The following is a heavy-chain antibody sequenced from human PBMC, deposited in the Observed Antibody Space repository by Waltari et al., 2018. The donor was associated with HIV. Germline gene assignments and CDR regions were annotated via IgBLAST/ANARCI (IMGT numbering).Heavy chain of an antibody. CDR3: ARDPRPYWYFDL. CDR2: IYYSGSP. J-gene: IGHJ2*01. Sequence: QVQLQESVPGLVKPSEILSLTCTDPGGSISSYYTSWLRQPPGKGLEWIVYIYYSGSPNYNPTLKSRVTISVDTSKNQFSLKLSSVTAADTAVYYCARDPRPYWYFDLWGRGTLVTVSS. V-gene: IGHV4-59*01. CDR1: GGSISSYY.